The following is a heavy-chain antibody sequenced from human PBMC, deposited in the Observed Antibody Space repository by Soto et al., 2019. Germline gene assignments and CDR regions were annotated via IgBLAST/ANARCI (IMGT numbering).Heavy chain of an antibody. CDR1: GFTFETYA. V-gene: IGHV3-30-3*01. D-gene: IGHD2-2*01. Sequence: QVKLVESGGGVVQPGKSLRLSCEASGFTFETYARHWVRQAPGKGLVWVAVISFDGTNTYYADSVQGRFTFSRDNSQNSHSLQFNSLRPENTADYYCARDQLYCPDVNCLRGYYYMDVWRQGPRSPSP. CDR3: ARDQLYCPDVNCLRGYYYMDV. J-gene: IGHJ6*02. CDR2: ISFDGTNT.